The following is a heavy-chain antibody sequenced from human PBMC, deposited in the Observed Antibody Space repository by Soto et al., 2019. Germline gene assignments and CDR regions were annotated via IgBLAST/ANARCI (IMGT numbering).Heavy chain of an antibody. V-gene: IGHV3-21*01. J-gene: IGHJ4*02. Sequence: EVQLVESGGGLVKPGGSLRLSCAASGFTFSSYSMNWVRQAPGKGLEWVSSISSSSSYIYYADSVKGRFTISIDNAKNSLYLQMNSLRAEDTAVYYCARDRRCSGGSCFDYWGQGTLVTVSS. CDR3: ARDRRCSGGSCFDY. D-gene: IGHD2-15*01. CDR2: ISSSSSYI. CDR1: GFTFSSYS.